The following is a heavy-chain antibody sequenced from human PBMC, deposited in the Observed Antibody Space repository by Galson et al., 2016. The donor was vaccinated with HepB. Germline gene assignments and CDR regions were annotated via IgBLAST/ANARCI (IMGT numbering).Heavy chain of an antibody. CDR1: GFIFSDYA. J-gene: IGHJ4*02. CDR2: ISYDGSEE. CDR3: TKDPQLYVTWGVWDN. D-gene: IGHD3-16*01. Sequence: SLRLSCAVSGFIFSDYAMHWVRQAPGKGLEWVAVISYDGSEEFYADSLKGRFTISRDNSRDTLYLQMNSLRPEDTAVYYCTKDPQLYVTWGVWDNWGQGALVTVSS. V-gene: IGHV3-30*07.